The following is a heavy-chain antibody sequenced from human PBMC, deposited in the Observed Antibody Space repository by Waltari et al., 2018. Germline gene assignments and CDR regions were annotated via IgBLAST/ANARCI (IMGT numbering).Heavy chain of an antibody. J-gene: IGHJ3*02. Sequence: VQLVESGGGLVKPGGSLRLSCAASGLPFSSYRLNWVRKAPGKGLEWIGSIYYSGSTYYNPSLKSRVTISVDTSKNQFSLKLSSVTAADTAVYYCARDPIAAAKGAFDIWGQGTMVTVSS. CDR3: ARDPIAAAKGAFDI. D-gene: IGHD6-13*01. CDR2: IYYSGST. V-gene: IGHV4-39*07. CDR1: GLPFSSYR.